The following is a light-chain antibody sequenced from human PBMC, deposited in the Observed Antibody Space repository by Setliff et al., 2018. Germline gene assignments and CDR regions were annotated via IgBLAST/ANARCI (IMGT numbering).Light chain of an antibody. J-gene: IGLJ1*01. Sequence: QSALTQPASVSGSPGQSITISCTGSSTDVGRYIFVSWYQQHPGKAPRLMIFDVSNRPSGVPNRFSGSKSGSTASLTISGLQPEDEADYYCSSYTSSSTRVFGTGTKVTV. V-gene: IGLV2-14*03. CDR1: STDVGRYIF. CDR3: SSYTSSSTRV. CDR2: DVS.